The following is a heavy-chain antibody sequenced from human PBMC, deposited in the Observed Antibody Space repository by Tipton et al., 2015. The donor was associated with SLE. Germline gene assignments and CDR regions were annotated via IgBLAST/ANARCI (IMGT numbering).Heavy chain of an antibody. J-gene: IGHJ4*02. D-gene: IGHD5-12*01. CDR3: ARDGGYDRGGDY. Sequence: TLSLTCTVSGGSISSSSYYWGWIRQPPGKGLEWIGSIYYSGSTYYNPSLESRVTISVDTSKNQVSLKLSSVTAADTAVYYCARDGGYDRGGDYWGQGTLVTVSS. CDR2: IYYSGST. V-gene: IGHV4-39*07. CDR1: GGSISSSSYY.